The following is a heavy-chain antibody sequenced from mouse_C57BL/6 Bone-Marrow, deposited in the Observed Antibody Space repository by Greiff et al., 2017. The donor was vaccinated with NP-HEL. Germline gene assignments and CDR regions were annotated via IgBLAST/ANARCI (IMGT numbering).Heavy chain of an antibody. V-gene: IGHV1-55*01. Sequence: QVQLQQPGAELVKPGASVKMSCKASGYTFTSYWITWVKQRPGQGLEWIGDIYPGSGSTNYNEKLKSKATLTVDTSSSTAYMQRSSLTSEDSAVYYCARTPTTVHYAMDYWGQGTSVTVSS. CDR2: IYPGSGST. J-gene: IGHJ4*01. CDR1: GYTFTSYW. D-gene: IGHD1-1*01. CDR3: ARTPTTVHYAMDY.